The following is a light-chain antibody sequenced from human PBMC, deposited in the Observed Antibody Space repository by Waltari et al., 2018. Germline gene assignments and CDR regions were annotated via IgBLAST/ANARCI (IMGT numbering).Light chain of an antibody. Sequence: EIVLTQSPGTLSLSPGERATLSCRASQSVTTSSLAWYQQKPGQAPRLLIYGASSGATDIPDRFGGSWSGRDFTLTISRLEPEDFAVYYCQQYGSSTWTFGQGTKVEVK. J-gene: IGKJ1*01. CDR1: QSVTTSS. CDR3: QQYGSSTWT. CDR2: GAS. V-gene: IGKV3-20*01.